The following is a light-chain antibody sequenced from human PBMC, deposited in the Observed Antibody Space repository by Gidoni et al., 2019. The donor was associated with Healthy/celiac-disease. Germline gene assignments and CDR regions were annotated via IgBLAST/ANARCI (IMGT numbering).Light chain of an antibody. CDR3: KQLNSYPRH. V-gene: IGKV1-9*01. CDR2: AAS. CDR1: QGMSSY. J-gene: IGKJ3*01. Sequence: DIPLTQSPSFLSASVGARVTITCRSSQGMSSYLAWYQQKPGKAPKLLIYAASNLQSGVPSRFSGSGSGTEFTLTISSLQPEDFATYYCKQLNSYPRHFGPGTKVDIK.